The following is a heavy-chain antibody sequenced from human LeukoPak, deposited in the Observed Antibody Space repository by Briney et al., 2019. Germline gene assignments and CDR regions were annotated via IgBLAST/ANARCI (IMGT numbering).Heavy chain of an antibody. CDR3: ARANSLYCSSTTCLFDY. V-gene: IGHV1-2*02. CDR2: INPNDGDT. J-gene: IGHJ4*02. CDR1: GYTFTDYY. D-gene: IGHD2-2*01. Sequence: ASVKVSCKASGYTFTDYYMHWVGQAPGQGFEWMGWINPNDGDTNYAQKFQGRVTMTRDTSISTAHMEVSRLRSDDTAVYYCARANSLYCSSTTCLFDYWGQGTLVTVSS.